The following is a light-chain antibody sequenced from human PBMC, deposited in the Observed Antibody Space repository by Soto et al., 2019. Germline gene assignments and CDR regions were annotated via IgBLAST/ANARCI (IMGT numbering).Light chain of an antibody. J-gene: IGLJ1*01. CDR3: CSSACSSTFV. Sequence: QSALTQPASVSGSPGQSITISCTGTSSDVGSYNLVSWYQQHPGKAPKLMIYDVSKRPSAVSNRCSGSKSANTASLTISGLEAEDEADYYCCSSACSSTFVFGTWTKLTVL. CDR2: DVS. CDR1: SSDVGSYNL. V-gene: IGLV2-23*02.